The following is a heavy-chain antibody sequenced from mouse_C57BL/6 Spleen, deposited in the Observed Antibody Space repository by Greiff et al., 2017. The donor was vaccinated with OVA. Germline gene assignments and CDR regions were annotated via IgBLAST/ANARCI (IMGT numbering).Heavy chain of an antibody. V-gene: IGHV1-69*01. Sequence: QVQLQQPGAELVMPGASVKLSCKASGYTFTSYWMHWVKQRPGQGLEWIGEIDPSDSYTNYNQKFKGKSPLTVDKSSSTAYMQLSSLTSEDSAVYYCAVKGGYSNYFYAMDYWGQGTSVTVSS. CDR2: IDPSDSYT. CDR3: AVKGGYSNYFYAMDY. D-gene: IGHD2-5*01. CDR1: GYTFTSYW. J-gene: IGHJ4*01.